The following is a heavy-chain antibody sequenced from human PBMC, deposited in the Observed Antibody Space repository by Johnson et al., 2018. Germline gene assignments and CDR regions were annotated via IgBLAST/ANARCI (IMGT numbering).Heavy chain of an antibody. V-gene: IGHV4-59*01. Sequence: QVQLQESGPGLVKPSETLSLTCTVSGGSISSYYWSWIRQPPGKGLAGIGYIYYSGSTNYNPSLKSRVTISVDTSKDQFSLKLGVVTAADTAVYYCGGVVGRGDAFDIWGQGTMVTVSS. D-gene: IGHD1-26*01. CDR3: GGVVGRGDAFDI. J-gene: IGHJ3*02. CDR1: GGSISSYY. CDR2: IYYSGST.